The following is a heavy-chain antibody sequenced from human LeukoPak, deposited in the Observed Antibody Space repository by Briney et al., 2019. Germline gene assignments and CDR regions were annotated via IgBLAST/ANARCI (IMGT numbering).Heavy chain of an antibody. Sequence: SETLSLTCTVSGGSISSYYWSWIRQPRGKGLEWSGYVYYRGGSNHNLSLQSRVNISVDTSKNQFSPTLSSVSAADTAVYYCARRVVVVPAAMAAFDIWGERTIGTVSS. CDR2: VYYRGGS. CDR1: GGSISSYY. J-gene: IGHJ3*02. V-gene: IGHV4-59*01. D-gene: IGHD2-2*01. CDR3: ARRVVVVPAAMAAFDI.